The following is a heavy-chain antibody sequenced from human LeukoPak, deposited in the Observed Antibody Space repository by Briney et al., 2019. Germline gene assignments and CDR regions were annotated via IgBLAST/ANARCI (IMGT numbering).Heavy chain of an antibody. J-gene: IGHJ4*02. CDR2: IYSGGTT. CDR3: ARVLWNGDYPRFDY. CDR1: GFSVSDNY. Sequence: GGSLRLSCAASGFSVSDNYMNWVRQAPGKGLEWVSIIYSGGTTYYADSVKGRFTISRDNSKNTLYLQMNSLRDEDTAVYYCARVLWNGDYPRFDYWGQGTLVTVSS. V-gene: IGHV3-53*01. D-gene: IGHD4-17*01.